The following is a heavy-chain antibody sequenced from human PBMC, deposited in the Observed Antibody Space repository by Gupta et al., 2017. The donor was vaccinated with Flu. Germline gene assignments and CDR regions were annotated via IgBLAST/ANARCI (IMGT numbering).Heavy chain of an antibody. CDR2: ISNSGSST. V-gene: IGHV3-23*01. CDR1: SYA. Sequence: SYAMSWVRQAPGKGLEWVSTISNSGSSTYYADSVKGRFTISRDNSQNTLYLQMKRLRADDTAVYYCAKGYSSGWRGYFDYGGQGTLVTVFS. D-gene: IGHD6-19*01. J-gene: IGHJ4*02. CDR3: AKGYSSGWRGYFDY.